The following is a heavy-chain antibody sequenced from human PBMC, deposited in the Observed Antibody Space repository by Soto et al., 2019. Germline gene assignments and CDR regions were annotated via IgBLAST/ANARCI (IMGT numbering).Heavy chain of an antibody. CDR2: INAGNGNT. Sequence: QVQLVQSGAEVKKPGASVKVSCKXSXXXFTSYAMXXXRQAXGQRLEWMGWINAGNGNTKYSQKFQGRVTITRDTSASTAYMELSSLRSEDXXXXXXXXXXXXAGXYWGQGTLVTVSS. CDR3: XXXXXXAGXY. V-gene: IGHV1-3*01. CDR1: XXXFTSYA. J-gene: IGHJ4*02.